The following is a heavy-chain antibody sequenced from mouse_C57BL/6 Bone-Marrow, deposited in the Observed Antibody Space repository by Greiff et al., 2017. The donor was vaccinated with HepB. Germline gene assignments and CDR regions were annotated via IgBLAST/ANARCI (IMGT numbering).Heavy chain of an antibody. Sequence: EVMLLESGAGLVKPGGSLKLSCAASGFTFSSYAMSWVRQTPEKRLEWVAYISSGGDYTYYADTVKGRFTISRDKARNTLYLQMSSLNSEDTAMYYCTRAHLLCYFAYWGQGTTLTVSA. V-gene: IGHV5-9-1*02. CDR1: GFTFSSYA. D-gene: IGHD2-1*01. CDR3: TRAHLLCYFAY. J-gene: IGHJ2*01. CDR2: ISSGGDYT.